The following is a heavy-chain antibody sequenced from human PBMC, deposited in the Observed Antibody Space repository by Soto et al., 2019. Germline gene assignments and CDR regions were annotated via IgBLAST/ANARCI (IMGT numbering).Heavy chain of an antibody. CDR2: IYYSGST. CDR3: AYFTRLNWFDP. V-gene: IGHV4-61*01. Sequence: SETLSLTCTVCGGCVSSGSYYWSWIRQPPGKGLEWIGYIYYSGSTNYNPSLKSRVTISVDTSKNQFSLKLSSVTAADTAVYYCAYFTRLNWFDPWGQGTLVTVSS. CDR1: GGCVSSGSYY. D-gene: IGHD1-1*01. J-gene: IGHJ5*02.